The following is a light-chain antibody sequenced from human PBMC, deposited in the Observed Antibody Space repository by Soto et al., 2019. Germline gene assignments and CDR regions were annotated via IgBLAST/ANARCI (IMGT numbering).Light chain of an antibody. J-gene: IGKJ1*01. V-gene: IGKV3-15*01. Sequence: EIVLTQSPATLSLSPGERATLSCRASQSVSNNYLAWYQQKPGQAPRLLIYGASNRATGIPARFSGSGSGTEFTLTISSLQSEDFAVYYCQQYNNWPRTFGQGTKVDIK. CDR1: QSVSNN. CDR2: GAS. CDR3: QQYNNWPRT.